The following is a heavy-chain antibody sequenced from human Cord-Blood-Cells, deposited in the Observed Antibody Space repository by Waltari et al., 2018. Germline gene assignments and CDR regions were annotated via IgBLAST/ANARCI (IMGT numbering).Heavy chain of an antibody. CDR3: ARALSRNYDILTGYDAFDI. Sequence: QVQQVQFGAEVKKPGSSVKESCKASGGTFRSYATRWVRLVPGQGREWMGGIIPIFGTANYAQKFQGRVTITADESTSTAYMGLSSLRSEDTAVYYCARALSRNYDILTGYDAFDIWGQGTMVTVSS. CDR2: IIPIFGTA. D-gene: IGHD3-9*01. J-gene: IGHJ3*02. CDR1: GGTFRSYA. V-gene: IGHV1-69*01.